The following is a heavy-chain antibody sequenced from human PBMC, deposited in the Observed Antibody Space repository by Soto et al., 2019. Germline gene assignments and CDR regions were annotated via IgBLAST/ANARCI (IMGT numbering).Heavy chain of an antibody. CDR1: GFTFSIYW. CDR3: ARDGGYAYGSGNFYSDY. D-gene: IGHD3-10*01. Sequence: PGGSLRLSCTASGFTFSIYWMHWVRQAPGKGLERVANIKQDGSERYYVDSVKDRFTISRENAKNSLYLQMNSLRAEDTAVYYCARDGGYAYGSGNFYSDYWGQGTLVTVSS. J-gene: IGHJ4*02. V-gene: IGHV3-7*01. CDR2: IKQDGSER.